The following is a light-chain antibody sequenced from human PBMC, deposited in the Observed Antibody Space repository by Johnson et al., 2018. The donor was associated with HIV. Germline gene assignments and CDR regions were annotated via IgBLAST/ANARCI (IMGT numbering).Light chain of an antibody. J-gene: IGLJ1*01. Sequence: QSVLTQPPSVSAAPGQKVTISCSGTSSNIGNNYVSWYQQFPGTAPKLLIYENNKRPSGIPDRFSGSKSGTSATLCITGLQTGDEADYYCGTWYTSLSAGGVFGTGTKVTVL. CDR1: SSNIGNNY. CDR3: GTWYTSLSAGGV. V-gene: IGLV1-51*02. CDR2: ENN.